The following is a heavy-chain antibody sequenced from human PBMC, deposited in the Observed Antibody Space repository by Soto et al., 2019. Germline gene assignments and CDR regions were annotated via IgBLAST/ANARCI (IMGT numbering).Heavy chain of an antibody. CDR2: ISSSSSTI. V-gene: IGHV3-48*01. CDR1: GFTFSSYS. J-gene: IGHJ4*02. CDR3: VYFPGY. D-gene: IGHD1-26*01. Sequence: EVPLVESGGGLVQPGGSLRLSCAASGFTFSSYSMNWVRQAPGKGLEWVSYISSSSSTIYYSDSVKGRFTISRDNAKNSLYLQMNSLRAEDTAVYYCVYFPGYWGQGTLVTVSS.